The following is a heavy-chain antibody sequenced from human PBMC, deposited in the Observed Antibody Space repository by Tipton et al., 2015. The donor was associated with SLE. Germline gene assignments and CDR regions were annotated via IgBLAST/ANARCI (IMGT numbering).Heavy chain of an antibody. CDR3: ARDSSGMGYYWLDP. V-gene: IGHV4-39*07. CDR1: GGSISSSSYY. D-gene: IGHD3-10*01. J-gene: IGHJ5*02. Sequence: TLSLTCTVSGGSISSSSYYWGWIRQPPGKGLEWIGRIYYSGSSYYNPSLKSRVTISINTSKNQFSLKLSSVTAADTAVYYCARDSSGMGYYWLDPWGQGTLVTVSS. CDR2: IYYSGSS.